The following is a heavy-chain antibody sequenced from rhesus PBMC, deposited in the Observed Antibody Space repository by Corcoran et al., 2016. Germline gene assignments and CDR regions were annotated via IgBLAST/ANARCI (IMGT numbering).Heavy chain of an antibody. Sequence: EVQLVETGGGLVQPGGSLKLSCAASGFTFSSYGMSWVRQAPGKGLEWVSVIDSSRSSTSYAGPVKGRFTISRDHSKNTLSLQMTSLRAEDTAVYYCAKDNSSGWWGDGDAFDFWGQGLRVTVSS. CDR3: AKDNSSGWWGDGDAFDF. V-gene: IGHV3S5*01. CDR2: IDSSRSST. D-gene: IGHD6-31*01. J-gene: IGHJ3*01. CDR1: GFTFSSYG.